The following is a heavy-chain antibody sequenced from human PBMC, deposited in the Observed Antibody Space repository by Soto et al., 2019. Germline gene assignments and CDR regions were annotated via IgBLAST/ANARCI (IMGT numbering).Heavy chain of an antibody. CDR3: AREYSYGLDY. CDR1: GGSVSSAIYY. Sequence: PSETLSLTCTVSGGSVSSAIYYWSWIRQPPGKGLEWIGYIYYSGSTNYNPSLKSRVTISVDTSKNQFSLKLSSVTAADTAVYYCAREYSYGLDYWGQGTRVTVSS. V-gene: IGHV4-61*01. D-gene: IGHD5-18*01. CDR2: IYYSGST. J-gene: IGHJ4*02.